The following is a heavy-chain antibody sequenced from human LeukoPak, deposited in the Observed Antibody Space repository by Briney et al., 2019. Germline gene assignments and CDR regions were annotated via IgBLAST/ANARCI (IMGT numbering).Heavy chain of an antibody. CDR2: IYTSGST. CDR3: AREGKGVPFQGSGSYSSKSKRIMDFDY. CDR1: GGSISSYY. J-gene: IGHJ4*02. Sequence: SETLSLTCTVSGGSISSYYWSWIRQPAGKGLEWIGRIYTSGSTNYNPSLKSRVTMSVDTSKNQFSLKLSSVTAADTAVYYCAREGKGVPFQGSGSYSSKSKRIMDFDYWGQGTLVTVSS. V-gene: IGHV4-4*07. D-gene: IGHD1-26*01.